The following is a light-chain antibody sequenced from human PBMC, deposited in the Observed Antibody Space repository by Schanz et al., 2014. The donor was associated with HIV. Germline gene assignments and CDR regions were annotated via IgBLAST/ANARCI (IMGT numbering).Light chain of an antibody. V-gene: IGLV1-51*01. Sequence: QSVLTQPPSVSAAPGQRVTISCSGSSSNIGNNYVSWYQQFPGTAPKLLVYDNNKRPSGIPDRISGSKSGTSATLAITGLQAGDEADYYCGTWDSSLSAYVFGTGTKVTVL. CDR2: DNN. J-gene: IGLJ1*01. CDR1: SSNIGNNY. CDR3: GTWDSSLSAYV.